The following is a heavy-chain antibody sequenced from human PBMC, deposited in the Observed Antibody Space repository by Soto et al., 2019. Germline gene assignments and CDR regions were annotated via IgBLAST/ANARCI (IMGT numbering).Heavy chain of an antibody. CDR2: ISYSDNDT. CDR1: GFTFSSYA. J-gene: IGHJ3*02. V-gene: IGHV3-23*01. Sequence: RESLRLSCAASGFTFSSYAMTWDSQAAGKGLEWVSAISSLEWVSDISYSDNDTYYADSVRGRFTISRDNSKNTLYLQMNSLRADDTAVHYCAKVTTGEMATVFQAFDIWGQGTMVTVSS. D-gene: IGHD1-26*01. CDR3: AKVTTGEMATVFQAFDI.